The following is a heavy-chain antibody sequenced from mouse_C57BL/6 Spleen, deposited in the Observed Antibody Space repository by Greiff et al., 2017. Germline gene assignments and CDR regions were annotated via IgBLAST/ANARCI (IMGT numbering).Heavy chain of an antibody. J-gene: IGHJ2*01. CDR3: ARRAYYSKHFDY. D-gene: IGHD2-5*01. CDR2: ISSGSSTI. CDR1: GFTFSDYG. V-gene: IGHV5-17*01. Sequence: EVQGVESGGGLVKPGGSLKLSCAASGFTFSDYGMHWVRQAPERGLEWVAYISSGSSTIYYADTVKGRFTISKDNAKNTLFLQMTSLRAEDTAMYYGARRAYYSKHFDYWGQGTTLTVSS.